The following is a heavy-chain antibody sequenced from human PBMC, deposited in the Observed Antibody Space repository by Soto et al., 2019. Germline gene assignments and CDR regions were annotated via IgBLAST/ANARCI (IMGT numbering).Heavy chain of an antibody. V-gene: IGHV3-23*01. Sequence: GGSLRLSCAASGFTFSSYAMSWVRQAPGKGLEWVSAISGSGGSTYYAESVKGRFTSSRDNSKNTLYLQMNSLRAEDTAVYYCAKSHSSGWWYYFDYWGQGTLVTVSS. CDR1: GFTFSSYA. CDR3: AKSHSSGWWYYFDY. CDR2: ISGSGGST. D-gene: IGHD6-19*01. J-gene: IGHJ4*02.